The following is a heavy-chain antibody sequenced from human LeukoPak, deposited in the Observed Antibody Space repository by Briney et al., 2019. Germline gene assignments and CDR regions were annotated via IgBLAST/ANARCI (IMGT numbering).Heavy chain of an antibody. D-gene: IGHD1-1*01. J-gene: IGHJ5*02. CDR2: IYHSGGS. CDR1: GYSISNDYY. CDR3: AKAGTTGIHHWFAP. V-gene: IGHV4-38-2*01. Sequence: KPSETLSLTCVVSGYSISNDYYWGWIRQPPGKGLEWIGNIYHSGGSYYNPSLKSRVTILVDTSKNQFSLKLSSVTAADTAVYYCAKAGTTGIHHWFAPWGQGNLVTVSS.